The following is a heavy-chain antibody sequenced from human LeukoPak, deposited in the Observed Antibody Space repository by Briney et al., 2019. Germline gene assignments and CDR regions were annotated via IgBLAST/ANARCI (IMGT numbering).Heavy chain of an antibody. Sequence: GGSLTLSCAASGFTFSDYYMSWIRQAPGKGLEWVSVIYSGGSTYYADSVKGRFTISRDNSKNTLYLQMNSLRAEDTAVYYCASGQGYFDYWGQGTLVTVSS. J-gene: IGHJ4*02. V-gene: IGHV3-66*01. CDR2: IYSGGST. CDR1: GFTFSDYY. CDR3: ASGQGYFDY.